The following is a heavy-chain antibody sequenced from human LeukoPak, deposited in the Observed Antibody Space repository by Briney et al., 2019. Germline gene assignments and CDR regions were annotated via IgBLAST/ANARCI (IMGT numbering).Heavy chain of an antibody. CDR2: ISSSSTYK. D-gene: IGHD2-15*01. J-gene: IGHJ4*02. V-gene: IGHV3-21*01. CDR1: GFTFTKYI. Sequence: GGSLRLSCAASGFTFTKYIMNWVRQAPGKGLEWVSSISSSSTYKYYADSVKGRFTISRDNAKNSLYLQMNSLRAEDTAVYYCARDLYCSGGSCYSLDYWGQGTLVTVSS. CDR3: ARDLYCSGGSCYSLDY.